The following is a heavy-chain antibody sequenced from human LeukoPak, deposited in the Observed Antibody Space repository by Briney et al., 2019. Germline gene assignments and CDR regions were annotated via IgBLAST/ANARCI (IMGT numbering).Heavy chain of an antibody. D-gene: IGHD2-21*02. Sequence: GGSLRLSCAASGFNFNSLPMHWVRQAPGEGLEWLAVISHDGSNAYYADSLKGRFTISRDNSKNTVYLQMNSLRADDTAVYFCAREGSCGRACYPVDYWGQGTLVTVSS. V-gene: IGHV3-30-3*01. CDR1: GFNFNSLP. J-gene: IGHJ4*02. CDR3: AREGSCGRACYPVDY. CDR2: ISHDGSNA.